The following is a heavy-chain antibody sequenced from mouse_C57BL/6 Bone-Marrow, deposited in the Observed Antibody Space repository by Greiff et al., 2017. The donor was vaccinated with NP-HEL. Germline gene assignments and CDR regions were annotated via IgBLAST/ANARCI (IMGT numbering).Heavy chain of an antibody. CDR3: TRDGTYYSNYGYFDV. V-gene: IGHV5-9-1*02. D-gene: IGHD2-5*01. CDR2: ISSGGDYI. J-gene: IGHJ1*03. Sequence: EVQGVESGEGLVKPGGSLKLSCAASGFTFSSYAMSWVRQTPEKRLEWVAYISSGGDYIYYADTVKGRFTISRDNARNTLYLQMSSLKSEDTAMYYCTRDGTYYSNYGYFDVWGTGTTVTVSS. CDR1: GFTFSSYA.